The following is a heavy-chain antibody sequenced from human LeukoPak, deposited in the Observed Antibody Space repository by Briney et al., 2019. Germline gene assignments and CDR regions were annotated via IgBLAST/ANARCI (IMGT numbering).Heavy chain of an antibody. CDR3: VRIPNSANFPNWFDP. V-gene: IGHV3-21*01. J-gene: IGHJ5*02. D-gene: IGHD4/OR15-4a*01. CDR1: GFTFSSYT. Sequence: GGSLRLSCAASGFTFSSYTMNWVRQAPGKGLEWVSSISSSSSYIYYADSVKGRFTTSRDNAKNSLYLQMNSLRAEDTAVYYCVRIPNSANFPNWFDPWGQGTLVTVSS. CDR2: ISSSSSYI.